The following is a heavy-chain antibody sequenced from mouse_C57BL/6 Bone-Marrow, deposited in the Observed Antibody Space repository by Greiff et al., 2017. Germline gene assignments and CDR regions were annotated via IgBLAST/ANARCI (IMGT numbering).Heavy chain of an antibody. J-gene: IGHJ3*01. Sequence: QVQLQQPGAELVMPGASVKLSCKASGYTFTSYWLHWVKQRPGPGLEWIGEIDPSDSYTNYNPQFKGKATLTVDKSSRTAYMQLSSLTSEDSAVYYCSLCDYDEAWFAYWGQGTLVTVSA. CDR2: IDPSDSYT. CDR1: GYTFTSYW. CDR3: SLCDYDEAWFAY. V-gene: IGHV1-69*01. D-gene: IGHD2-4*01.